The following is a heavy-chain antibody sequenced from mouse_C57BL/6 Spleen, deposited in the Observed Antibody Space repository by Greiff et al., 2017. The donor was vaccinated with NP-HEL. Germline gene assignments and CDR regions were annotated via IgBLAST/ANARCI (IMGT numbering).Heavy chain of an antibody. CDR1: GYTFTEYT. CDR3: ARHEEGYYYGSSWGFDY. CDR2: FYPGSGSI. D-gene: IGHD1-1*01. J-gene: IGHJ2*01. Sequence: QVHVKQSGAELVKPGASVKLSCKASGYTFTEYTIHWVKQRSGQGLEWIGWFYPGSGSIKYNEKFKDKATLTADKSSSTVYMELSRLTSEDSAVYFCARHEEGYYYGSSWGFDYWGQGTTLTVSS. V-gene: IGHV1-62-2*01.